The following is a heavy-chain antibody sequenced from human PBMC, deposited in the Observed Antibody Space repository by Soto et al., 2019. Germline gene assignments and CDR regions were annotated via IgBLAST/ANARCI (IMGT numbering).Heavy chain of an antibody. V-gene: IGHV3-64D*06. J-gene: IGHJ4*01. CDR3: VKVGGKINYFDY. CDR1: GFTFSNYP. CDR2: ISNNGGKT. Sequence: GGSLRLSCSASGFTFSNYPMHWVRQAPGKGLEYVSAISNNGGKTYYADSVKGRFTISRDNSKNTLYLQMSSLRAEDTAVYYCVKVGGKINYFDYWGQGTLVTVSS. D-gene: IGHD3-10*01.